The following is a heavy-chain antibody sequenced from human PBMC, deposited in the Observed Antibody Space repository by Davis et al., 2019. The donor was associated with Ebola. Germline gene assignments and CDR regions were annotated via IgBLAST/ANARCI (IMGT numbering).Heavy chain of an antibody. D-gene: IGHD3-22*01. CDR2: ISSSGSTI. J-gene: IGHJ4*02. CDR1: GFTFSDYY. Sequence: GESLKISCAASGFTFSDYYMSWIRQAPGKGLEWVSYISSSGSTIYYADSVKGRFTISRDNAKNSLYLQMNSLRAEDTAVYYCAKTSIVVVELGYWGQGTLVTVSS. V-gene: IGHV3-11*01. CDR3: AKTSIVVVELGY.